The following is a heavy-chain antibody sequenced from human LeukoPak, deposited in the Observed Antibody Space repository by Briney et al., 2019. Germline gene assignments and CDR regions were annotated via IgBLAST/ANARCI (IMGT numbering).Heavy chain of an antibody. Sequence: GESLKISCKGSGYSFTDYWIGWVRQIPGRGLEWMGIIYPGDSDTRYSPSLQGQVTISVDKSISTAYLQWSSLKASDTAMYYCAQKDGYNFDYWAQGTLVTVSS. CDR1: GYSFTDYW. J-gene: IGHJ4*02. CDR3: AQKDGYNFDY. CDR2: IYPGDSDT. D-gene: IGHD5-24*01. V-gene: IGHV5-51*01.